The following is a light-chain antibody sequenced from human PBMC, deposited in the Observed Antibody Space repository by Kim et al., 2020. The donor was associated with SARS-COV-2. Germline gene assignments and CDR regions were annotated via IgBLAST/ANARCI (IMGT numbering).Light chain of an antibody. CDR3: SSYTSSKTWV. J-gene: IGLJ3*02. V-gene: IGLV2-14*03. CDR2: DGT. Sequence: GRSIPISCPGPNSGIDGYDLDSWYQQHPGKAPQLMIYDGTKRPSGVSNRFAGSKSGNTASLTISGLQAEDEADYYCSSYTSSKTWVFGGGTQLTVL. CDR1: NSGIDGYDL.